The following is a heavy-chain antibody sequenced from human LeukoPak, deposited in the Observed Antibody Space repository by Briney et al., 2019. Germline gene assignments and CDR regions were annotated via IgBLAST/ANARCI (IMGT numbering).Heavy chain of an antibody. CDR2: INREGNEK. Sequence: GGSLRLSCATFGFAFSDYWMTWVRHVPGKGLEWVANINREGNEKYYVDSVKGRFTISRDNAKNSVDLQMDSLGVEDTAVYYCARVGTWELQRVFDFWGQGTLVTVSS. J-gene: IGHJ4*02. CDR3: ARVGTWELQRVFDF. CDR1: GFAFSDYW. V-gene: IGHV3-7*01. D-gene: IGHD1-26*01.